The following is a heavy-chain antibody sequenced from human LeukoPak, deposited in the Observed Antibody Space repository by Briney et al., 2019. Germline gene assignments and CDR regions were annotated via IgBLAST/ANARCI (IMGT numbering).Heavy chain of an antibody. J-gene: IGHJ5*02. CDR1: AFTFSKHP. V-gene: IGHV3-23*01. Sequence: GGSLRLSCVASAFTFSKHPMSWVRQAPGNGLELVSAINERGDITKYADSVMRRFTISRDNSKNTLYLQVNSLRAEDSAVYYCAKGATIGTLIKNWFDPWGQGTLVTVSS. CDR2: INERGDIT. D-gene: IGHD5-24*01. CDR3: AKGATIGTLIKNWFDP.